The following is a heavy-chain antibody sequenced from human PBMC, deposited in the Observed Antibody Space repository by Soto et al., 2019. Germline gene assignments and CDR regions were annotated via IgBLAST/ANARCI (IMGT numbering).Heavy chain of an antibody. V-gene: IGHV3-30*03. J-gene: IGHJ6*02. D-gene: IGHD1-1*01. CDR3: ARQPKEVTILTTNYYYYGMVV. CDR1: EFPFSSYG. CDR2: ISYDGNNK. Sequence: PGGSLRLSCAASEFPFSSYGMHWVRQAPGKGLEWVAVISYDGNNKYYADSVKGRFTISRDNAKNTLYLQMNSLRAEDTAVYYCARQPKEVTILTTNYYYYGMVVWGQGTTVTVPS.